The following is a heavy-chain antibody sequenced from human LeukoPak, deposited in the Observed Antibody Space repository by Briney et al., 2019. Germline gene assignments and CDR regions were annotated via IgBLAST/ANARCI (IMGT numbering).Heavy chain of an antibody. CDR2: ISYDGSNK. J-gene: IGHJ6*02. Sequence: GGSLGLSCAASGFTFSSYAMHWVRQAPGKGLEWVAVISYDGSNKYYADSVKGRFTISRDNSKNTLYLQMNSLRAEDTAVYYCARVSDSSGYYYYYYYGMDVWGQGTTVTVSS. D-gene: IGHD3-22*01. CDR1: GFTFSSYA. CDR3: ARVSDSSGYYYYYYYGMDV. V-gene: IGHV3-30-3*01.